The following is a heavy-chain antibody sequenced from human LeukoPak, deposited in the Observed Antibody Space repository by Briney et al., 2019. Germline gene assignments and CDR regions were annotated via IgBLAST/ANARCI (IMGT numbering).Heavy chain of an antibody. CDR2: ISGSGGST. CDR1: GFTFSSYA. D-gene: IGHD2-15*01. Sequence: GGSLRLSCAASGFTFSSYAMSWVRQAPWKGLEWVSAISGSGGSTYYADSVKGRFTISRDNSKNTLYLQVNSLRAEDTAVYYCAKRPVVVAATYFDYWGQGTLVTVSS. V-gene: IGHV3-23*01. J-gene: IGHJ4*02. CDR3: AKRPVVVAATYFDY.